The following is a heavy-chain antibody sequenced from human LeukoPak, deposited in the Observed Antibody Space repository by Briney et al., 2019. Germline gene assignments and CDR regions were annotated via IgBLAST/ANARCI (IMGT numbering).Heavy chain of an antibody. CDR1: GFTFSSFG. CDR2: ISASGRNT. D-gene: IGHD3-10*01. V-gene: IGHV3-23*01. Sequence: GGSLRLSCAASGFTFSSFGMSWVRQAPGKGLEWVSSISASGRNTYYADSVKGRFTISRDNSKNTLFLRMDSLRAEDTALYYCAKDSSGSGTRILDYWGQGTLVTVSS. CDR3: AKDSSGSGTRILDY. J-gene: IGHJ4*02.